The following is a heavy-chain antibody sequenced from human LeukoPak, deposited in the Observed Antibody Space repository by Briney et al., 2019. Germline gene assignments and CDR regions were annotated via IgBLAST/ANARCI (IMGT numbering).Heavy chain of an antibody. CDR1: GYTFTSYG. CDR3: TRVYTGSSPSWH. Sequence: DSVKVSCKASGYTFTSYGISWVRQALGQGLEWMGWISAYNGNTNYAQKLQGRVTMTTDTSTSTAYMEVRSLRSDDTAVYYCTRVYTGSSPSWHWGPGTLVTVSS. D-gene: IGHD1-26*01. V-gene: IGHV1-18*01. CDR2: ISAYNGNT. J-gene: IGHJ4*02.